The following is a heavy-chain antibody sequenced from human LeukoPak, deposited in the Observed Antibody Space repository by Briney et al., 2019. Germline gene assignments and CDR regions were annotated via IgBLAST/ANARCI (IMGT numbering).Heavy chain of an antibody. Sequence: ASVKVSCKASGGTFSSYAISWVRQAPGQGLVWMGGIIPIFGTANYAQKFQGRVTITADESTSTAYMELSSLRSEDTAVYYCARDRGGVWFGESHFDYWGQGTLVTVSS. J-gene: IGHJ4*02. D-gene: IGHD3-10*01. CDR1: GGTFSSYA. V-gene: IGHV1-69*01. CDR3: ARDRGGVWFGESHFDY. CDR2: IIPIFGTA.